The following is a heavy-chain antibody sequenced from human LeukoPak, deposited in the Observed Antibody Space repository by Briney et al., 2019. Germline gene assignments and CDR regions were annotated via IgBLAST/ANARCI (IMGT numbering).Heavy chain of an antibody. CDR3: AKDDSGYSSGWYSFDY. J-gene: IGHJ4*02. CDR2: ISYDGSNK. V-gene: IGHV3-30-3*01. D-gene: IGHD6-19*01. Sequence: GGSLRLSCAASGFTFSSYAMHWVRQAPGKGLEWVAVISYDGSNKYYADSVKGRFTISRDNSKNTLYLQMNSLRAEDTAVYYCAKDDSGYSSGWYSFDYWGQGTLVTVSS. CDR1: GFTFSSYA.